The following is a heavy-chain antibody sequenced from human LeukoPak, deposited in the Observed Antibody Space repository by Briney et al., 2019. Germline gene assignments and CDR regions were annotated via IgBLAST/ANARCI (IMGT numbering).Heavy chain of an antibody. CDR2: IYSGGST. CDR1: GFTVSSNY. CDR3: ARVPAAGTQGDY. V-gene: IGHV3-53*04. J-gene: IGHJ4*02. Sequence: GGSLRLSCAASGFTVSSNYMSWVRQAPGKGLEWVSVIYSGGSTYYADSVKGPFTISRHNSKNTLYLQMNSLRAEDTAVYYCARVPAAGTQGDYWGQGTLVTVSS. D-gene: IGHD6-13*01.